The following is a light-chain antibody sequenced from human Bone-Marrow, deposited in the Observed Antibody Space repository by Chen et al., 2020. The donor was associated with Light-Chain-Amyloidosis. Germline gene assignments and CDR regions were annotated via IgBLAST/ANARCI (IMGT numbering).Light chain of an antibody. Sequence: QSVLTQPPSASGTPGQRVTISCSASSSNIGSNSVYCYQQLPGTAPKLLIYMNNQRPSGVPDRFSGSKSGTSASLAISGLRSEDEADYYCSSYTSSSTHVVFGGGTKLTVL. CDR3: SSYTSSSTHVV. J-gene: IGLJ2*01. V-gene: IGLV1-47*01. CDR2: MNN. CDR1: SSNIGSNS.